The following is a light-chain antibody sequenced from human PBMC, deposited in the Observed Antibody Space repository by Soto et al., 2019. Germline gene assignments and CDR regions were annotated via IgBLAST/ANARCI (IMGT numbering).Light chain of an antibody. J-gene: IGLJ2*01. CDR2: DNN. CDR3: QSYDSSTVV. Sequence: NFMLTQPHSVSESPGKTVTISCTRSSGSIASNSVQWFQQRPGSAPTTMIYDNNQRPSGVPDRFSSSTDGSSNSASLTISGLQTEDEADYYCQSYDSSTVVFGGGTKLTVL. V-gene: IGLV6-57*04. CDR1: SGSIASNS.